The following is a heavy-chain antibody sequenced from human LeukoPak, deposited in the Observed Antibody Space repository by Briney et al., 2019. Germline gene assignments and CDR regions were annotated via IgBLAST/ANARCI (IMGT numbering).Heavy chain of an antibody. CDR2: IHHSGST. CDR3: ARSDYVWGSYRYFDY. CDR1: GGSISSYY. D-gene: IGHD3-16*02. V-gene: IGHV4-59*12. Sequence: PSETLSLTCTVSGGSISSYYWSWIRQPPGKGLEWIGEIHHSGSTNYNPSLKSRVTISVDKSENQFSLKLTSVTAADTAVYYCARSDYVWGSYRYFDYWGQGTLVTVSS. J-gene: IGHJ4*02.